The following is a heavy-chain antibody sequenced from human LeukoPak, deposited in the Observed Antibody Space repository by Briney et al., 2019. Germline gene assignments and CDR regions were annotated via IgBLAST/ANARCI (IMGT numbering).Heavy chain of an antibody. D-gene: IGHD3-22*01. V-gene: IGHV4-4*07. CDR3: ARGSSGYYYG. CDR1: GASISSYY. CDR2: IYTTGST. J-gene: IGHJ4*02. Sequence: SETLSLTCTVSGASISSYYWSWIRQPAGKGLEWIGRIYTTGSTNYNPSLRSRVTMSIDTSKNLFSLKLNSVTAADTAVYYCARGSSGYYYGWGQGTLVTVSS.